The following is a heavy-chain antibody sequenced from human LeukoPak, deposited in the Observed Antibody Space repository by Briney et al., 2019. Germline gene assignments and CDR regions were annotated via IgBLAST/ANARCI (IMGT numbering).Heavy chain of an antibody. J-gene: IGHJ6*03. V-gene: IGHV4-34*01. D-gene: IGHD1-7*01. CDR3: ARRWNYGRNYYIDV. CDR1: GGSFSHYY. Sequence: NPSETLSLTCAVYGGSFSHYYWSWIRQSPGMGLEWMGEINHSGTINYNPSLMSRVTISVDKSKNQFSLKLCSATAADTAVYYCARRWNYGRNYYIDVWGKGATVSVSS. CDR2: INHSGTI.